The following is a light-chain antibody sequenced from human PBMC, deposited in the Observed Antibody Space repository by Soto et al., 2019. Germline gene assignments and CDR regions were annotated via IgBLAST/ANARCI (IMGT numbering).Light chain of an antibody. CDR3: SSFTSRFNFV. CDR2: EVT. V-gene: IGLV2-14*01. Sequence: QSALTHPASVCGSPGHSISISCTGTRSDVGAYNYVSWYQQHPGKAPKLMISEVTNRPSGVSDRFSGSKSGNTASLTISGLQAEEEADYYCSSFTSRFNFVFGTGTKVTVL. J-gene: IGLJ1*01. CDR1: RSDVGAYNY.